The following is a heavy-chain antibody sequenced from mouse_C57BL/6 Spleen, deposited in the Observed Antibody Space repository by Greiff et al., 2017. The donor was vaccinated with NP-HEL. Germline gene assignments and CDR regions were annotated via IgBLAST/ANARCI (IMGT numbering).Heavy chain of an antibody. D-gene: IGHD1-1*01. CDR1: GFTFSSYG. V-gene: IGHV5-6*01. CDR3: ARHVTTVVATHYYAMDY. Sequence: EVKLQESGGDLVKPGGSLKLSCAASGFTFSSYGMSWVRQTPDKRLEWVATISSGGSYTYYPDSVKGRFTISRDNAKNTLYLQMSSLKSEDTAMYYCARHVTTVVATHYYAMDYWGQGTSVTVSS. CDR2: ISSGGSYT. J-gene: IGHJ4*01.